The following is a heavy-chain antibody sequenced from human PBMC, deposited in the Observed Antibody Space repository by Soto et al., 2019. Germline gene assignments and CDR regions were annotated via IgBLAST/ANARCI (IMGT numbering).Heavy chain of an antibody. V-gene: IGHV4-59*08. J-gene: IGHJ4*02. CDR3: ARHYPIGNNWNYFDY. CDR2: ISYTGST. Sequence: PSETLSLTCSVSGGSISSYYWGWIRQPPGKGLEWIGYISYTGSTDYSPSLKSRVTISVDTSKNQFSLKVRSVTAVDTAIYFCARHYPIGNNWNYFDYWGRGTLVTVSS. CDR1: GGSISSYY. D-gene: IGHD1-1*01.